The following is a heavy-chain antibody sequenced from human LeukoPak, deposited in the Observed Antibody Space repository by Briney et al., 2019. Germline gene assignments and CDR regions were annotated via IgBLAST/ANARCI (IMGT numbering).Heavy chain of an antibody. V-gene: IGHV3-33*01. Sequence: GGSLRLSCAASGSTFRNHGMHWIRQVPGKGLEWVAVIWYDGSNQNYADSVKGRFTISRDNSKNMLYLQMNSLRDEDTAVYYCARDRSTRYFDYWGQGTLVTVSS. CDR2: IWYDGSNQ. CDR3: ARDRSTRYFDY. D-gene: IGHD1-1*01. J-gene: IGHJ4*02. CDR1: GSTFRNHG.